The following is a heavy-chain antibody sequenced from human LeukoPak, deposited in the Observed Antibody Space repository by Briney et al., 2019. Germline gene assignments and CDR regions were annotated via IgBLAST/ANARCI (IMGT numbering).Heavy chain of an antibody. V-gene: IGHV4-59*13. CDR1: GGSISSYY. Sequence: SETLSLTCTVSGGSISSYYWSWIRQPPGKGLEWIGYIYYSGSTNYNPSLKSRVTISVDTSKNQFSLKLSSVTAADTAVYYCARISWELLQNAFDIWGQGTMVTVSS. J-gene: IGHJ3*02. D-gene: IGHD1-26*01. CDR3: ARISWELLQNAFDI. CDR2: IYYSGST.